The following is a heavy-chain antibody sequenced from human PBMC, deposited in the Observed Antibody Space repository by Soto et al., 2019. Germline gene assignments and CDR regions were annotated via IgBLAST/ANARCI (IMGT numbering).Heavy chain of an antibody. V-gene: IGHV1-18*04. CDR3: ARDERGTCTGTNCYYFGY. CDR1: GYTFSRYG. D-gene: IGHD2-2*01. J-gene: IGHJ4*02. CDR2: TSANNDNT. Sequence: QVQLVQSGSEVKEPGASVKVSCKASGYTFSRYGISWVRQAPGQGLEWMAWTSANNDNTNYAEKLQGRVTLTTDTSTGTAYMELRSLRSDDTAVYYCARDERGTCTGTNCYYFGYWGQGTLVTVSS.